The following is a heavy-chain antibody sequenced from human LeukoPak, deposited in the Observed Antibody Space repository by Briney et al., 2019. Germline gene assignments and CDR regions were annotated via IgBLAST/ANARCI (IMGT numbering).Heavy chain of an antibody. Sequence: GASVKVSCKASGGTFSSYAISWVRQAPGQGLEWMGGIIPIFGTANYAQKFQGRVTITTDESTSTAYMELSSLRSEDTAVYYCARGAWLGMDRSGLRAFDIWGQGTMVTVSS. CDR3: ARGAWLGMDRSGLRAFDI. V-gene: IGHV1-69*05. CDR1: GGTFSSYA. CDR2: IIPIFGTA. D-gene: IGHD3-10*01. J-gene: IGHJ3*02.